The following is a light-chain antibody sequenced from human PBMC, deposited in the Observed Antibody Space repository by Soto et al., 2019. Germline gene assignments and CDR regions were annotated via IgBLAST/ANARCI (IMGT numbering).Light chain of an antibody. V-gene: IGKV1-5*01. CDR3: QHYNTYSTWT. CDR1: QSISNW. CDR2: DSS. J-gene: IGKJ1*01. Sequence: DIHMTQSPSTLPASVGDRVTITCRASQSISNWLAWYQQKPGKAPNLLIYDSSSLQSGVPSRFSGSGFGTEFTLTISSLQPGDFATYYCQHYNTYSTWTFGQGTKVDIK.